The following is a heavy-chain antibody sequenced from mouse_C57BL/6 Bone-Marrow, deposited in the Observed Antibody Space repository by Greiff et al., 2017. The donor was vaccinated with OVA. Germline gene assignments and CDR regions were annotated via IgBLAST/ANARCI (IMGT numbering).Heavy chain of an antibody. J-gene: IGHJ2*01. V-gene: IGHV1-19*01. CDR2: INPYNGGT. Sequence: EVQLQQSGPVLVKPGASVKMSCKASGYTFTDYYMNWVKQSHGKSLEWIGVINPYNGGTSYNQKFKGQATLTVDKSASTEYMGLNSLTSEDSAVYYCARALYYDSPLYFDDWGKGTTLTVSS. D-gene: IGHD1-1*01. CDR3: ARALYYDSPLYFDD. CDR1: GYTFTDYY.